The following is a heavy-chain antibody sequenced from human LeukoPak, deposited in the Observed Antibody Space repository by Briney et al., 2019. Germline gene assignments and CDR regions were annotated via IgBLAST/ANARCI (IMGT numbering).Heavy chain of an antibody. CDR1: GGTFSSYA. CDR2: IIPIFGTA. J-gene: IGHJ3*02. V-gene: IGHV1-69*13. Sequence: SVKVSCKASGGTFSSYAISWVRQAPGQGLEWMGGIIPIFGTANYAQKFQGRVTITADESTSTAYMELSSLRCEDTAVYYCARFPFQEMAAFDIWGQGTMVTVSS. CDR3: ARFPFQEMAAFDI. D-gene: IGHD5-24*01.